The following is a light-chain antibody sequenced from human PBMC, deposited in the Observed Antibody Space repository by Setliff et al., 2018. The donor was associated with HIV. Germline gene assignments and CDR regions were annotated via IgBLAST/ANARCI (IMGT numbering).Light chain of an antibody. Sequence: QSALAQPASVSGSPGQWITISCIGTSSDVGGYDFVSWYQQRPGKAPKLIIFDVSERPSGVSHRFSASKSGNTASLTISGLQTEDEANYFCASYRSPATYVFGIGTKVTVL. CDR1: SSDVGGYDF. CDR3: ASYRSPATYV. V-gene: IGLV2-14*03. CDR2: DVS. J-gene: IGLJ1*01.